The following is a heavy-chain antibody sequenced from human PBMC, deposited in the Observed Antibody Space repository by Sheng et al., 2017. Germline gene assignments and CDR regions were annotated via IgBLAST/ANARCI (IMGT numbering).Heavy chain of an antibody. J-gene: IGHJ4*02. CDR1: GDSISSGSDH. CDR2: IYSKWEH. Sequence: QVQLQESGPGLVKPSQTLSLTCSVSGDSISSGSDHWSWIRQPAGKGLEWIGRIYSKWEHQLQIPPSKSRVTISLDTSKNQFTLNLNSVTVADTAVYYCARAGGFTMVRESTLYYWAEGTLVTVSS. D-gene: IGHD3-10*01. CDR3: ARAGGFTMVRESTLYY. V-gene: IGHV4-61*02.